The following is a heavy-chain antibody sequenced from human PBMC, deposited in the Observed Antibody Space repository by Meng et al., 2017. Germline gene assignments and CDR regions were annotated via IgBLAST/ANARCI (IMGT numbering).Heavy chain of an antibody. CDR3: AGSPDQDAFDI. J-gene: IGHJ3*02. CDR1: GGTFSSYT. Sequence: QDQLVQSGAEVKKPGSSVKVSCKASGGTFSSYTISWVRQAPGQGLEWMGRIIPILGIANYAQKFQGRVTITADKSTSTAYMELSSLRSEDTAVYYCAGSPDQDAFDIWGQGTMVTVSS. V-gene: IGHV1-69*02. CDR2: IIPILGIA.